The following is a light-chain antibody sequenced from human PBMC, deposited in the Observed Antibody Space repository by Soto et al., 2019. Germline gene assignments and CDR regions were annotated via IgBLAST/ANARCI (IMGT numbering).Light chain of an antibody. Sequence: QSALTQPVSVSGSPGQSITISCTGTSSDVGGYNFVSWYQQHPGKAPKLLIYDVINRPSGVPNRFSGSKSGNTASLTISGLQAEDEADYYCNSCTSANTYVFGTGTKLTVL. V-gene: IGLV2-14*03. CDR1: SSDVGGYNF. CDR3: NSCTSANTYV. J-gene: IGLJ1*01. CDR2: DVI.